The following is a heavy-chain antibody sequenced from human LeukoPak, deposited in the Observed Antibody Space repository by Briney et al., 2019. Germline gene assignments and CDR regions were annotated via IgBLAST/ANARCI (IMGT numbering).Heavy chain of an antibody. V-gene: IGHV3-7*04. CDR3: ARGLLRSSSWYLTRKQNFDY. J-gene: IGHJ4*02. CDR1: GFTFSSCW. CDR2: IKQDGSEK. Sequence: GGSLRLSCAASGFTFSSCWMSWVRQAPGKGLEWVAHIKQDGSEKYYVDSVKGRFTISRDNAKNSLYLQMNSLRAEDTAVYYCARGLLRSSSWYLTRKQNFDYWGQGTLVTVSS. D-gene: IGHD6-13*01.